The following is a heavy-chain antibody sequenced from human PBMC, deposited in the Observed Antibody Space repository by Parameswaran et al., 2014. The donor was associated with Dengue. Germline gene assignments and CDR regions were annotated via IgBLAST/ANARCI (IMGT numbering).Heavy chain of an antibody. CDR2: IIPIFDTT. CDR3: ARVRDPVDPYCGGDCLQYYFDY. J-gene: IGHJ4*02. V-gene: IGHV1-69*01. Sequence: SWVRQAPGQGLEWMGGIIPIFDTTNYAQKFQGRVTITADEFTNTVYMELSSLRSDDTAVYYCARVRDPVDPYCGGDCLQYYFDYWGQGTLVTVSS. D-gene: IGHD2-21*01.